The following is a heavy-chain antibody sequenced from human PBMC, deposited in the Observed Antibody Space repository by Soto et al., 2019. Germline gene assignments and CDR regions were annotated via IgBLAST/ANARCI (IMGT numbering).Heavy chain of an antibody. V-gene: IGHV4-59*12. CDR1: GGSISSYY. J-gene: IGHJ6*02. Sequence: TLSLTCTVSGGSISSYYWSWIRQPPGKGLEWIGYIYYSGSTNYNPSPKSRVTISVDTSKNQFSLKLSSVTAADTAVYYCAREFRGGYYYDSSGPQYYGMDVWGQGTTVTVSS. CDR2: IYYSGST. CDR3: AREFRGGYYYDSSGPQYYGMDV. D-gene: IGHD3-22*01.